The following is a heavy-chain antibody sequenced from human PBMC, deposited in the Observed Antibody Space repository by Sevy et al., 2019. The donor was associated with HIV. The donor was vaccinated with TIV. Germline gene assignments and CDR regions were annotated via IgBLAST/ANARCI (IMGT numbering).Heavy chain of an antibody. CDR3: AKDQPHYDFWSGYNYYYGMDV. CDR2: IRYDGSNK. V-gene: IGHV3-30*02. J-gene: IGHJ6*02. CDR1: GFTFGSYG. D-gene: IGHD3-3*01. Sequence: GGSLRLSCAASGFTFGSYGMHWVRQAPGKGLEWVAFIRYDGSNKYYADSVKGRFTISRDNSKNTLYLQMNSLRAEDTAVYYCAKDQPHYDFWSGYNYYYGMDVWGQGTTVTVSS.